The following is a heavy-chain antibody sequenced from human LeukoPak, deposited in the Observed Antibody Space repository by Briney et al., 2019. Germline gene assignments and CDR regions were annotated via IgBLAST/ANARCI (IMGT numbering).Heavy chain of an antibody. CDR3: AKIEGGYCSGGSCYLQGYGMDV. Sequence: GGSLRLSCAASGFTFSSYAMSWVRQAPGKGLEWVSAISGSGGSTYYADSVKGRFTISRDSSKNTLYLQMNSLRAEDTAVYYCAKIEGGYCSGGSCYLQGYGMDVWGQGTTVTVSS. CDR1: GFTFSSYA. CDR2: ISGSGGST. V-gene: IGHV3-23*01. D-gene: IGHD2-15*01. J-gene: IGHJ6*02.